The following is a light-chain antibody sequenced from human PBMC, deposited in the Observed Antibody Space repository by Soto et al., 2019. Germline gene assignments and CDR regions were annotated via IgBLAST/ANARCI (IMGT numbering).Light chain of an antibody. CDR1: QSMSSW. CDR3: QQYQSYSQ. J-gene: IGKJ1*01. V-gene: IGKV1-5*03. Sequence: DIQMTQSPSTLSASVGDKVTITCRASQSMSSWLAWYQQKPGKAPKLLIYKASILESGVPSRFSGSGSGTEFTLTISSLQPDDFATYYCQQYQSYSQFGQGTKVDIK. CDR2: KAS.